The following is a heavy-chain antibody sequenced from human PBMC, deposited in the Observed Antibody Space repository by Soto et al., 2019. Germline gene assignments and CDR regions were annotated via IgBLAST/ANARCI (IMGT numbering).Heavy chain of an antibody. CDR2: ISSSGSTI. Sequence: EVQLVESGGGLVQPGGSLRLSCAASGFTFSSYEMNWVRQAPGKGLEWVSYISSSGSTIYYADSVKGRFTISRDNAKNSLYLQMNSLRAEDTAVYYCARVWQYQLLPRGAFDIWGQGTMVTVSS. D-gene: IGHD2-2*01. CDR3: ARVWQYQLLPRGAFDI. V-gene: IGHV3-48*03. J-gene: IGHJ3*02. CDR1: GFTFSSYE.